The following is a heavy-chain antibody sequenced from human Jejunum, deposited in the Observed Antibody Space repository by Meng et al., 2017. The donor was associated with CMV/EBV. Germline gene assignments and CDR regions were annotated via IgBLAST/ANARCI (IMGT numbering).Heavy chain of an antibody. CDR1: GYCITSRSKSYY. D-gene: IGHD3-22*01. Sequence: QRRLQEWGQVLVKPSEPLSLTCAVAGYCITSRSKSYYWGWIRQPPGKGLEWIGSIYYSGSTDYNPSLKSRVTISRDTSKNQFSLKLSSVTAADTAVYYCARMVGSSGYYIFHYFDYWGQGTLVTVSS. V-gene: IGHV4-39*07. CDR3: ARMVGSSGYYIFHYFDY. CDR2: IYYSGST. J-gene: IGHJ4*02.